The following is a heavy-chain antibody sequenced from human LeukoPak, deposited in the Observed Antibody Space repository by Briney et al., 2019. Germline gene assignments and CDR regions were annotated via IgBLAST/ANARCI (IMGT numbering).Heavy chain of an antibody. CDR2: IYYTGST. Sequence: SETLSLTCNVSGDSVNSGIYYWSWIRQPPGQGLEWIGYIYYTGSTTYNPSLKSRVTISVDTSENQFSLKLSSVTAADTAVYYCARARGTAYFGSGTYHLDYWGQGALVTVSS. CDR1: GDSVNSGIYY. D-gene: IGHD3-10*01. CDR3: ARARGTAYFGSGTYHLDY. V-gene: IGHV4-61*01. J-gene: IGHJ4*02.